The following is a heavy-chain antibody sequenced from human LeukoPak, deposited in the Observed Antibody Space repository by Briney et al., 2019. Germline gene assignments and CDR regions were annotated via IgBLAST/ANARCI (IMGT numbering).Heavy chain of an antibody. CDR1: GFSFSGSG. CDR2: IGSKTNSYAT. V-gene: IGHV3-73*01. Sequence: GGSLRLSCAASGFSFSGSGVQWVRQASGKRLEWVGRIGSKTNSYATAYAASVKGRFTISRDDSRNTAYLQMNSLKAEDTAVYYCTVIVGLPTWGQGTLVTVSS. CDR3: TVIVGLPT. J-gene: IGHJ5*02. D-gene: IGHD3-22*01.